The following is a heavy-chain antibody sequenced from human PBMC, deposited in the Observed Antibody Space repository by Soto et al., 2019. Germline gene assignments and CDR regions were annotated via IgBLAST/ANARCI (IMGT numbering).Heavy chain of an antibody. J-gene: IGHJ6*02. Sequence: GGSLRLSCAASGFTVSSNYMSWVRQAPGKGLEWVSVIYSGGSTYCADSVKGRFTISRDNSKNTLYLQMNSLRAEDTAVYYCARDRGLLWFGELLPPRDYCYVMDVWGQGSTVTVSS. CDR1: GFTVSSNY. CDR2: IYSGGST. CDR3: ARDRGLLWFGELLPPRDYCYVMDV. D-gene: IGHD3-10*01. V-gene: IGHV3-53*01.